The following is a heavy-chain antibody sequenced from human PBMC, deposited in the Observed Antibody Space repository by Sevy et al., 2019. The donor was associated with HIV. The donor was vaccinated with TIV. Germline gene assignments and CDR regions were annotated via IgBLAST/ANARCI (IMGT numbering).Heavy chain of an antibody. CDR3: ARSASAGSPYCFDP. J-gene: IGHJ5*02. CDR2: INPNSGGT. Sequence: ASVKVSCKASGYTFTGYYMHWVRQAPGQGLEWMGWINPNSGGTNYAQKFQGRVTMTRDTSISTAYMELSRLRSDDTAVYDCARSASAGSPYCFDPWGQGTLVTVSS. CDR1: GYTFTGYY. V-gene: IGHV1-2*02. D-gene: IGHD6-13*01.